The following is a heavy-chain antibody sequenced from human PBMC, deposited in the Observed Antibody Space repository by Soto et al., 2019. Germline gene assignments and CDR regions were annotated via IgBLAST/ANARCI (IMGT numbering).Heavy chain of an antibody. J-gene: IGHJ4*02. CDR3: ARGGVSTRTFDY. Sequence: GESLKISCKGSGYNFAGYWIAWLRQMPGKGLELMGIIYPSDSDTRYRPSFQGQVTISADKSISSAYLQWSTLRASDTAMYYCARGGVSTRTFDYWGQGTPVTVSS. D-gene: IGHD3-3*01. V-gene: IGHV5-51*01. CDR1: GYNFAGYW. CDR2: IYPSDSDT.